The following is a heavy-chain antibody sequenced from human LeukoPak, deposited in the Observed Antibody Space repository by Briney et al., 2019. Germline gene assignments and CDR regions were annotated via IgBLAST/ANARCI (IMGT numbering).Heavy chain of an antibody. V-gene: IGHV3-23*01. J-gene: IGHJ3*02. CDR1: GFTFNTYG. Sequence: GGTLRLSCAASGFTFNTYGMSWVRQAPGKGLEWVSGISGSGGATYYADSVKGRFTISRDNAKNSLYLQMNSLRAEDTAVYYCARDPPELLAFDIWGQGTMVTVSS. D-gene: IGHD1-14*01. CDR3: ARDPPELLAFDI. CDR2: ISGSGGAT.